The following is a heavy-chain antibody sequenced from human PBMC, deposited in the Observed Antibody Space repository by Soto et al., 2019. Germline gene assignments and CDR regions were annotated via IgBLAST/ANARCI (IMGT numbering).Heavy chain of an antibody. CDR3: AKDSRFTGVFGILIHAFDI. Sequence: EVQILESGGALGQPGGYLRLSYEVSGFTFMDYAMSWVRQAPGQGLECVSTVSGSLDSAYYSDPAKGRFTVSRDHSCKILYLQMDSLGAEDTGVYYCAKDSRFTGVFGILIHAFDIWGQGTLVTVSS. CDR1: GFTFMDYA. J-gene: IGHJ3*02. V-gene: IGHV3-23*01. CDR2: VSGSLDSA. D-gene: IGHD3-3*01.